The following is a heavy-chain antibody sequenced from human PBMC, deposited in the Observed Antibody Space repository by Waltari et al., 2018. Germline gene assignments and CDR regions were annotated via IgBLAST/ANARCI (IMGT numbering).Heavy chain of an antibody. CDR1: GFACDDYG. V-gene: IGHV3-20*04. CDR2: INWKGDKV. CDR3: ARGGDSSWPR. Sequence: VASGGGVIRPGGSLRLSCEASGFACDDYGMSWVRQGPGKGLEWIAGINWKGDKVAYGDAVRGRFIISRDNAKNLLYLQMNTVGLDDTALYYCARGGDSSWPRWGQGTLVTVSA. D-gene: IGHD3-22*01. J-gene: IGHJ4*02.